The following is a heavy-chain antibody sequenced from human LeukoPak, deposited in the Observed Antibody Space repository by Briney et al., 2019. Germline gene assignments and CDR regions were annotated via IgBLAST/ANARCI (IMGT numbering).Heavy chain of an antibody. CDR3: ARDYCSGGSCYSRFDY. Sequence: KPGGSLRLSCAASGFTFRSYSMNWVRQAPGKGLEWVSSISSSSSYIYYADSVKGRFTISRDNAKNSLYLQMNSLRAEDTAVYYCARDYCSGGSCYSRFDYWGQGTLVTASS. CDR1: GFTFRSYS. D-gene: IGHD2-15*01. V-gene: IGHV3-21*01. CDR2: ISSSSSYI. J-gene: IGHJ4*02.